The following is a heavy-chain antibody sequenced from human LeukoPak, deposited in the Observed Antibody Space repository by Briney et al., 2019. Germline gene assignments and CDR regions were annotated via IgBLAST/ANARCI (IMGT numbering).Heavy chain of an antibody. V-gene: IGHV1-18*01. CDR3: ARDWDPTSDTNYFDP. CDR2: VGPYNGET. D-gene: IGHD5-18*01. CDR1: GYTFTNHT. Sequence: ASVKVSCKASGYTFTNHTMNWVRQAPGQGLEWMGWVGPYNGETNYDQKFQGRVTMTTDTSTSTVYMELRSLTSDDTAFYYCARDWDPTSDTNYFDPWAQGTRVTVSS. J-gene: IGHJ4*02.